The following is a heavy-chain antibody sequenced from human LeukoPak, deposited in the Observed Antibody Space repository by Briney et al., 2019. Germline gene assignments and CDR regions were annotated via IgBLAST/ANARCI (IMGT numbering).Heavy chain of an antibody. Sequence: GALVKVSCKASGYTFTSYYMHWVRQAPGQGLEWMGIINPSGGSTSYAQKFQGRVTMTRDMSTSTVYMELSSLRSEDTAVYYCARAGGSYYEDYYYYMDVWGKGTTVTVSS. J-gene: IGHJ6*03. CDR1: GYTFTSYY. D-gene: IGHD1-26*01. CDR3: ARAGGSYYEDYYYYMDV. CDR2: INPSGGST. V-gene: IGHV1-46*01.